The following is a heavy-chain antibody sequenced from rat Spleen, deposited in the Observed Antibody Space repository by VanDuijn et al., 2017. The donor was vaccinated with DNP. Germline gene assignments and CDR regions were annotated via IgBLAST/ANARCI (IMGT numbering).Heavy chain of an antibody. CDR1: GFSLIKDG. V-gene: IGHV2-4*01. CDR2: MWSDGDT. D-gene: IGHD1-6*01. Sequence: QVQLKESGPGLVQPSQTLSLTCTVSGFSLIKDGVSWVRQPPWKGLEWVGVMWSDGDTAYNSGIKARLSIRRHTSKSQVFLKMNSLQTEDTAIYFCTRVLYNGYQRHYWSFDFWGPGTMVTVSS. CDR3: TRVLYNGYQRHYWSFDF. J-gene: IGHJ1*01.